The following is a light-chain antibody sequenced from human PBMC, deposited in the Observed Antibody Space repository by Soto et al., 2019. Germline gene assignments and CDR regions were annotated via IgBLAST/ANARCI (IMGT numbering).Light chain of an antibody. Sequence: QSVLTQPPSASGTPGQRVTISCSGSTSNFGSYTVDWHQQLPGTAPKLLIYSNNQRPSGVPDRFSGSKSGTSASLAISGLQSEDEAHYYCATWDDSLNAMVFGGGTQLTVL. CDR2: SNN. CDR1: TSNFGSYT. J-gene: IGLJ2*01. CDR3: ATWDDSLNAMV. V-gene: IGLV1-44*01.